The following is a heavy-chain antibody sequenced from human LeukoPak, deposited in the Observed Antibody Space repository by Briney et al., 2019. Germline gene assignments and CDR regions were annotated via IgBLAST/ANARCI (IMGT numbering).Heavy chain of an antibody. Sequence: KPSETLSLTCAVSGYSISSGYYWGWIRQPPGKGLEWIGSIYHTGSTYYNPSLQSRVTISLDSPKNQFSLKLTSVTAADTAVYYCASGGTAVVMAPTYYFDTWGQGTPVTVSS. V-gene: IGHV4-38-2*01. J-gene: IGHJ4*02. CDR1: GYSISSGYY. CDR3: ASGGTAVVMAPTYYFDT. D-gene: IGHD3-22*01. CDR2: IYHTGST.